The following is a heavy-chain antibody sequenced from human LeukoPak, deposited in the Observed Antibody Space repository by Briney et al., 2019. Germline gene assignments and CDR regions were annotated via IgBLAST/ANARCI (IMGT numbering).Heavy chain of an antibody. CDR2: INPNSGGT. V-gene: IGHV1-2*02. J-gene: IGHJ4*02. CDR1: GYTFTGYY. CDR3: ARDRTRTGYSSGWYHDY. Sequence: ASVKVSCKASGYTFTGYYMHWVRQAPGQGLEWMGWINPNSGGTNYAQKFQGRVTMTRDTSISTAYMELSRLRSDDTAMYYCARDRTRTGYSSGWYHDYWGQGTLVTVSS. D-gene: IGHD6-19*01.